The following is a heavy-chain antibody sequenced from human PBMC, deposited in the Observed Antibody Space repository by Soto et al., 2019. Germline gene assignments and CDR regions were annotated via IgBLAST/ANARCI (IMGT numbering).Heavy chain of an antibody. CDR1: GFTFSSYG. D-gene: IGHD5-12*01. Sequence: QVQLVESGGGVVQPGRSLRLSCAASGFTFSSYGMHWVRQAPGKGLEWVAVISYDGSNKYYADSVKGRFTISRDNSKNSLYLQMNSLRAEDTAVYYCAKERGSGYAYGNLGYGMDVWGQGTTVTVSS. J-gene: IGHJ6*02. V-gene: IGHV3-30*18. CDR2: ISYDGSNK. CDR3: AKERGSGYAYGNLGYGMDV.